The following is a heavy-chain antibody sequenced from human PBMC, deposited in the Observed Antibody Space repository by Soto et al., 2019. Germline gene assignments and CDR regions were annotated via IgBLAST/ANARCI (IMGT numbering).Heavy chain of an antibody. CDR1: GFTFSSYG. Sequence: GGSLRLSCAASGFTFSSYGMHWVRQAPGKGLEWVAVIWYDGSNKYYADSVKGRFTISRDNSKNTLYLQMNSLRAEDTAVYYCAREGVVGGTLDYFDYWGQGTLVTVSS. V-gene: IGHV3-33*01. J-gene: IGHJ4*02. CDR2: IWYDGSNK. CDR3: AREGVVGGTLDYFDY. D-gene: IGHD1-26*01.